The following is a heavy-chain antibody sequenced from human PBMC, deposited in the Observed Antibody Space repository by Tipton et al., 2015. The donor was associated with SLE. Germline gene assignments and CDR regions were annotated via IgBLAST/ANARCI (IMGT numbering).Heavy chain of an antibody. CDR1: GFTFSSYG. Sequence: SLRLSCAASGFTFSSYGMHWVRQAPGKGLEWVAVISYDGSNKYYADSVKGRFTISRDNSKNTLYLQMNSLRAEDTAVYYCARSQGQQLVQDAFDIWGQGTMVTVSS. CDR3: ARSQGQQLVQDAFDI. J-gene: IGHJ3*02. D-gene: IGHD6-13*01. CDR2: ISYDGSNK. V-gene: IGHV3-30*19.